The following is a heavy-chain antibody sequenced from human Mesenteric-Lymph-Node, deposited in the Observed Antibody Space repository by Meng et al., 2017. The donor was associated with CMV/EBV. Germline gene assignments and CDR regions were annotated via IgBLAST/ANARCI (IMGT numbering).Heavy chain of an antibody. CDR3: ARHQRWLKSEGGFNY. D-gene: IGHD4-23*01. J-gene: IGHJ4*02. CDR2: INHSGST. CDR1: GGSFIGYY. Sequence: LHQGAAACLNPPGTLSPPCPVDGGSFIGYYWSWIRQPPGKGLEWIGEINHSGSTNYNPSLKSRVTISVDTSKNQFSLKLSSVTAADTAVYYCARHQRWLKSEGGFNYWGQGTLVTVSS. V-gene: IGHV4-34*01.